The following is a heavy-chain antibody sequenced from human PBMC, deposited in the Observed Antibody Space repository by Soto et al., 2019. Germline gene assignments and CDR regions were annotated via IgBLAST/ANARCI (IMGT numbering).Heavy chain of an antibody. Sequence: VQLLESGGDLVQPGGSLRLSCAASGFPFSSYAMSWVRQAPGEGLEWVSHISDATTYYADSVRGRFTISRDNSKNTLYLQMNSLRAEDTAIYYCAKVRAVACAYRYVDNWGQGTLDTDSS. D-gene: IGHD6-19*01. J-gene: IGHJ4*02. V-gene: IGHV3-23*01. CDR2: ISDATT. CDR3: AKVRAVACAYRYVDN. CDR1: GFPFSSYA.